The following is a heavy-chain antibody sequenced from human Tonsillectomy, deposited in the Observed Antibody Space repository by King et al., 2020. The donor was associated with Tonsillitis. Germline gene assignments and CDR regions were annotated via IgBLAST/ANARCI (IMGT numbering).Heavy chain of an antibody. CDR1: GFTFSSYA. CDR3: AKDAYYDFWSGSVLHYYYYMDV. CDR2: ISGSGGST. V-gene: IGHV3-23*04. D-gene: IGHD3-3*01. J-gene: IGHJ6*03. Sequence: VQLVESGGGLVQPGGSLRLSCAASGFTFSSYAMSWVRQAPGKGLEWVSAISGSGGSTYYADSVKGRFTISRDNSKNTLYLQMNSLRAEDTAVYYCAKDAYYDFWSGSVLHYYYYMDVWGKGTTVTVS.